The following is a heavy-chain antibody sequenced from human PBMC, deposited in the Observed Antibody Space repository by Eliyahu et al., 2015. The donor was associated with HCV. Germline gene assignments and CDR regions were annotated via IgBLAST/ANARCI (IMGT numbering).Heavy chain of an antibody. Sequence: EVQLVESGGGLVQPGGSLRLSCAAPGXTFXRYDMHWVRQATGKSLEWVSAIGTIGDTYYSDSVKGRFTISRENAKNSLYLQMNSLRVGDTAVYYCARETADTVTPGWYFDLWGRGTLVIVSS. V-gene: IGHV3-13*01. CDR3: ARETADTVTPGWYFDL. D-gene: IGHD4-17*01. J-gene: IGHJ2*01. CDR1: GXTFXRYD. CDR2: IGTIGDT.